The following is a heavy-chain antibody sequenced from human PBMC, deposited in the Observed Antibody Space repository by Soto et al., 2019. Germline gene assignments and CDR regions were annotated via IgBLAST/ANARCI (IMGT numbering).Heavy chain of an antibody. CDR3: SLHKYDSSGCYANDD. CDR1: GFTFSNYW. J-gene: IGHJ4*02. CDR2: INSDGTIT. Sequence: EVQLEESGGGLVQPGGSLRLSCAASGFTFSNYWMEWVRQAPGKGLVWVSSINSDGTITSYADSVKGRFTISRDTAKSTAYLQMDCLSAEDTAAYYCSLHKYDSSGCYANDDWGQGILVSVSS. D-gene: IGHD3-22*01. V-gene: IGHV3-74*01.